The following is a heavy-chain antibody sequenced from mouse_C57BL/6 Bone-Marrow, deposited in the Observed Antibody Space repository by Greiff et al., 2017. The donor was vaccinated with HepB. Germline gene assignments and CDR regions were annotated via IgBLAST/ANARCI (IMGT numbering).Heavy chain of an antibody. J-gene: IGHJ4*01. D-gene: IGHD2-4*01. Sequence: VQLQQSGPGLVQPSQRLSITCTVSGFSLTSYGVHWVRQSPGKGLEWLGVIWSGGSTDYNAAFISRLSISKDNSKSQVFFKMNSLQADDTAIYYCARHLYDYDGDYYAMDYWGQGTSVTVSS. CDR1: GFSLTSYG. CDR2: IWSGGST. V-gene: IGHV2-2*01. CDR3: ARHLYDYDGDYYAMDY.